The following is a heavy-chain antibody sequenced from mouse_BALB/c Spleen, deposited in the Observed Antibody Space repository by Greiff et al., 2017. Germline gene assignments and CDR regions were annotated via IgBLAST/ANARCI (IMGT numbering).Heavy chain of an antibody. CDR1: GYTFTSYW. Sequence: QVQLQQPGAELVKPGASVKLSCKASGYTFTSYWMHWVKQRPGQGLEWIGEIDPSDSYTNYNQKFKGKATLTVDKSSSTAYMQLSSLTSEDSAVYDCARGGYYYGSSGAMDYWGQGTSVTVSS. V-gene: IGHV1-69*02. CDR2: IDPSDSYT. CDR3: ARGGYYYGSSGAMDY. J-gene: IGHJ4*01. D-gene: IGHD1-1*01.